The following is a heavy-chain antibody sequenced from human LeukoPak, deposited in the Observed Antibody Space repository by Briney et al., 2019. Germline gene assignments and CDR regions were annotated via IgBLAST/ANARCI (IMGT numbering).Heavy chain of an antibody. D-gene: IGHD2-15*01. Sequence: GGSLGLSCAASGFTFSSYGMHWVRQAPGKGLEWVAFIRYDGSNKYYADSVKGRFTISRDNSKNTLYLQMNSLRAEDTAVYYCAKGGMVAYYFDYWGQGTLVTVSS. CDR1: GFTFSSYG. CDR3: AKGGMVAYYFDY. J-gene: IGHJ4*02. CDR2: IRYDGSNK. V-gene: IGHV3-30*02.